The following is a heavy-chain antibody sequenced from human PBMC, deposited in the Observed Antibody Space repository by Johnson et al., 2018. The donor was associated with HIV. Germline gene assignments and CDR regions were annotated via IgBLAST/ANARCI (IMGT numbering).Heavy chain of an antibody. CDR2: IWYDGSNE. V-gene: IGHV3-33*06. CDR3: AKGQVARGAFDI. CDR1: GFTFSSYA. Sequence: QVQLVESGGGVVQPGRSLRLSCAASGFTFSSYAMHWVRQAPGKGLEWLSVIWYDGSNEYYADSVKGRFTISRDNSKNTLYLHMSSLRLEDTAVYYCAKGQVARGAFDIWGQGTMVTVSA. J-gene: IGHJ3*02.